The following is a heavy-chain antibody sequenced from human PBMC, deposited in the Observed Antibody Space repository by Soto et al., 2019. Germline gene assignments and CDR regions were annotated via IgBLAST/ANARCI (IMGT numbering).Heavy chain of an antibody. CDR2: IYYSGST. CDR3: ARHTPAISISDH. CDR1: GGSISSSSYY. J-gene: IGHJ4*02. V-gene: IGHV4-39*01. Sequence: QLQLQESGPGLVKPSETLSLTCTVSGGSISSSSYYWGWIRQPPGKGLEWIGSIYYSGSTYYNPSLKRRVTISVDTSKHLFSLKLSSVTAADTAVYYCARHTPAISISDHWGQGTLVTVSS. D-gene: IGHD2-15*01.